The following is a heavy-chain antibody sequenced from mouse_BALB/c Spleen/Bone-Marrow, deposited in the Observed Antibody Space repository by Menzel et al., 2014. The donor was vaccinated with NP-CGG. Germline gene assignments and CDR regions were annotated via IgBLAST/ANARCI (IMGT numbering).Heavy chain of an antibody. Sequence: EVQVVESGGGLVQPGGSRKLSCAASGFTFSSFGMHWVRQAPEKGLEWVAYISSGSSSIYYSDTVRGRFTISRDNPMDTLFLQRTSLRSEDTAMYYCARGDYWGQGTILTVSS. CDR1: GFTFSSFG. CDR2: ISSGSSSI. V-gene: IGHV5-17*02. CDR3: ARGDY. J-gene: IGHJ2*01.